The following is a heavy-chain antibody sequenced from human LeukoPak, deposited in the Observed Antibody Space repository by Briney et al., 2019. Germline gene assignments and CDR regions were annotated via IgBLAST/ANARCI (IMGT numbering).Heavy chain of an antibody. CDR3: ARLSYGDSGAFDY. D-gene: IGHD4-17*01. Sequence: PGGSLRLSRAASGFIFSSYTMNWVRQAPGKGLEWVSSISRRSSYIYYADSVKGRFTISRDNAKNSLYLQMSSLRAEDTAVYYCARLSYGDSGAFDYWGQGTLVTVSS. CDR1: GFIFSSYT. CDR2: ISRRSSYI. J-gene: IGHJ4*02. V-gene: IGHV3-21*01.